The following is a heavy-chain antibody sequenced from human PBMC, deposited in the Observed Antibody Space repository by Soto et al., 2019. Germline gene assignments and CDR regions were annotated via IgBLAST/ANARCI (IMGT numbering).Heavy chain of an antibody. J-gene: IGHJ6*03. CDR1: GGTFSSYA. CDR2: IIPIFGTA. D-gene: IGHD5-12*01. V-gene: IGHV1-69*01. Sequence: QVQLVQSGAEVKKPGSSVKVSCKASGGTFSSYAISWVRQAPGQGLEWMGGIIPIFGTANYAQKFQGRVTITADESTSTAYMELSSLRSEDTAVYYCARPNVDIVATVGIYYYYMDVWGKGTTVTVSS. CDR3: ARPNVDIVATVGIYYYYMDV.